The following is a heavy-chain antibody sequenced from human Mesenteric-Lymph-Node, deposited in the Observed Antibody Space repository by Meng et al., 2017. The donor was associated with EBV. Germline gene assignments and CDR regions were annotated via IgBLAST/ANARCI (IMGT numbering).Heavy chain of an antibody. D-gene: IGHD3-10*01. J-gene: IGHJ4*02. V-gene: IGHV4-34*02. Sequence: QVHLQQWGAGLLKLSQTLSLTCVVYGEAFSDSYWTWIRQTPGKGLEWIGEVHRSGSTNYNPSLKSRVIISIDTSKNQFSLKLTSVTAADTAVYYCARALYSNSYYGSLSYWGLGTLVTVSS. CDR3: ARALYSNSYYGSLSY. CDR1: GEAFSDSY. CDR2: VHRSGST.